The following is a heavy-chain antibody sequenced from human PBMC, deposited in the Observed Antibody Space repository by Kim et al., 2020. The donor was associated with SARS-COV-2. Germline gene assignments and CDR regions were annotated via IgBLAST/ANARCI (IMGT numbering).Heavy chain of an antibody. CDR2: IYYSGST. J-gene: IGHJ6*02. Sequence: SETLSLTCTVSGGSISSSNYYWVWIRQPPGKGLVGIGSIYYSGSTYYNPSLKSRVTLSVDTSKNQFSLKLSPVTAADTAVSYCARPGYVWGSYYGMDVWGQGTTVTVSS. V-gene: IGHV4-39*01. CDR3: ARPGYVWGSYYGMDV. D-gene: IGHD3-16*01. CDR1: GGSISSSNYY.